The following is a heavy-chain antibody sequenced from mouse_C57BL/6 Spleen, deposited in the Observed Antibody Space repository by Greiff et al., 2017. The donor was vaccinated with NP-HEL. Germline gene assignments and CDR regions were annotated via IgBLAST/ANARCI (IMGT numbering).Heavy chain of an antibody. Sequence: QVQLQQPGAELVRPGSSVKLSCKASGYTFTSYWMHWVKQRPIQGLEWIGNIDPSDSETHYNQKFKDKATLTVDKSSSTAYMQLSSLTSEDSAVYYCARYDGYYPYAMDYWGQGTSVTVS. CDR3: ARYDGYYPYAMDY. J-gene: IGHJ4*01. CDR1: GYTFTSYW. V-gene: IGHV1-52*01. CDR2: IDPSDSET. D-gene: IGHD2-3*01.